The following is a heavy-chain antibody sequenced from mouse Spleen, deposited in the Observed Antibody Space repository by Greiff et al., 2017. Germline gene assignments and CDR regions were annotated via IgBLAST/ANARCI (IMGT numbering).Heavy chain of an antibody. CDR2: IRNKANGYTT. J-gene: IGHJ3*01. D-gene: IGHD4-1*01. CDR1: GFTFTDYY. CDR3: ASSGTGWFAY. V-gene: IGHV7-3*02. Sequence: EVKVVESGGGLVQPGGSLRLSCATSGFTFTDYYMSWVRQPPGKALEWLGFIRNKANGYTTEYSASVKGRFTISRDNSQSILYLQMNTLRAEDSATYYCASSGTGWFAYWGQGTLVTVSA.